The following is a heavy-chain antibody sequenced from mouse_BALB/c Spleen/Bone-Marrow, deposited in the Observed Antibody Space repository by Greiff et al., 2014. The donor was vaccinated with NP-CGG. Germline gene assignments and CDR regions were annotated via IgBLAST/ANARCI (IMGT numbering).Heavy chain of an antibody. J-gene: IGHJ1*01. CDR3: ARRYGYGDWYFDV. Sequence: VNVVESGPELVKPGASVRISCKASGYTFTSYYIHWVKQRPGQGLEWIGWIYPGNVNTKYNEKFKGKATLTADKSSSTAYMQLSSLTSEDSAVYFCARRYGYGDWYFDVWGAGTTVTVSS. CDR1: GYTFTSYY. D-gene: IGHD2-2*01. CDR2: IYPGNVNT. V-gene: IGHV1S56*01.